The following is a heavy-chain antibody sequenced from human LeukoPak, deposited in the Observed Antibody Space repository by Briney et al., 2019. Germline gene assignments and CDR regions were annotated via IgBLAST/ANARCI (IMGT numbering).Heavy chain of an antibody. CDR2: IYYSGST. CDR3: ARDHQGYFDWLNWFDP. CDR1: GGSISSSSYY. V-gene: IGHV4-39*07. D-gene: IGHD3-9*01. J-gene: IGHJ5*02. Sequence: SETLSLTCTVSGGSISSSSYYWGWIRQPPGKGLEWIGSIYYSGSTYYNPSLKSRVTISVDTSKNQFSLKLSSVTAADTAVYYCARDHQGYFDWLNWFDPWGQGTLVTVSS.